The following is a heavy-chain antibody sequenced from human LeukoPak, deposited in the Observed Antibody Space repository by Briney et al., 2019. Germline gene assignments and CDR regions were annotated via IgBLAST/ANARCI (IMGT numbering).Heavy chain of an antibody. CDR1: GGSISSYY. D-gene: IGHD3-3*01. V-gene: IGHV4-59*08. CDR3: ARSGGVLRLPSWFDP. Sequence: KAAETLSLTCTVSGGSISSYYWSWIRQPPGKGLGWIGYIYYSGSTNYNPSLKSRVTISVDTSKNQFSLKLSSVTAADTAVYYCARSGGVLRLPSWFDPWGQGTLVTVSS. CDR2: IYYSGST. J-gene: IGHJ5*02.